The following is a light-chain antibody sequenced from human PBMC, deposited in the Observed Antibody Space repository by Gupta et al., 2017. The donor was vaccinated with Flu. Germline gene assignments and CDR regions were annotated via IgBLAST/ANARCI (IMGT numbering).Light chain of an antibody. V-gene: IGLV2-14*01. CDR2: EVS. J-gene: IGLJ1*01. CDR1: SSDVGAYNY. Sequence: QSALTQPASVSGSPGQSITISCTGTSSDVGAYNYVSWYQQHPGKAPKLIISEVSNRPSGVADRFSGSKSGNTASLTISGLQAEDEADYYCCSQRGSSAFYVFGTGTKLSVL. CDR3: CSQRGSSAFYV.